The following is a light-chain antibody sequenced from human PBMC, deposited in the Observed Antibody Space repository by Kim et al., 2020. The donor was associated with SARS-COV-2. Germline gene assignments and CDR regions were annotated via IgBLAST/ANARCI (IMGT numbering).Light chain of an antibody. CDR1: NNDVGGYNY. Sequence: QSVLTQPASVSGSPGQSITISCTGTNNDVGGYNYVSWYQQHPGKAPKFMIYDVSKRPSGVSNRSSGSKSGNTASLTISGLQAEDEADYYCTSYTRSDTWVFGGGTQLTVL. CDR2: DVS. J-gene: IGLJ3*02. CDR3: TSYTRSDTWV. V-gene: IGLV2-14*03.